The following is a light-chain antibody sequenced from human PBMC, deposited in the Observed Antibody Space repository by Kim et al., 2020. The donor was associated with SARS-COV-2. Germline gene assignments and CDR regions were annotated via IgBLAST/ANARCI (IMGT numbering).Light chain of an antibody. Sequence: SYELTQPPSVSVAPGKTARITCGGNNIGSKSVHWYQQKPGQAPVLVIYYDSDRSSGIPERFSGPNSGNTATLTISRVEAGDEADYYCQVWDSSSDHRVFGGGTQLTVL. J-gene: IGLJ3*02. CDR2: YDS. CDR3: QVWDSSSDHRV. V-gene: IGLV3-21*04. CDR1: NIGSKS.